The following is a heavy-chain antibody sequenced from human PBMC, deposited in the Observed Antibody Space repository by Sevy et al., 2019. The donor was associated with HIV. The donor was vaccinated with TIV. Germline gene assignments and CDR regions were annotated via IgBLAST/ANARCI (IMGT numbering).Heavy chain of an antibody. D-gene: IGHD3-16*01. CDR2: IKEDGSEK. V-gene: IGHV3-7*01. Sequence: GGSLRLSCAASGFPFSSYSMNWVRQAPGKGLEWVANIKEDGSEKYYVDSVKGRFTISRDDANNSLYLQMNSLRAEDTAVYYCARDGGMDYWGQGTLVTVSS. CDR1: GFPFSSYS. J-gene: IGHJ4*02. CDR3: ARDGGMDY.